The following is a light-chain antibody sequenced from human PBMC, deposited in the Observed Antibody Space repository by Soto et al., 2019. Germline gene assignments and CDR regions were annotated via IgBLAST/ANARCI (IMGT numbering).Light chain of an antibody. V-gene: IGKV3-20*01. CDR3: QQYGSSGT. CDR1: QRVSNNY. J-gene: IGKJ4*01. CDR2: GAS. Sequence: IVLTQSPCTLSLSTGERATLSCRASQRVSNNYLACYQQKPGQAPRLLIYGASNRATGIPDRFSGSGPGTDLTITISKPEAVDLEVYYCQQYGSSGTFGGGTKVDIK.